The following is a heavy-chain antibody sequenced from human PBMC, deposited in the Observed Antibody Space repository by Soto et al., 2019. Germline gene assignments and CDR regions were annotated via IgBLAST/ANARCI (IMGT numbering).Heavy chain of an antibody. J-gene: IGHJ4*02. D-gene: IGHD2-15*01. CDR1: GFTFSSFG. V-gene: IGHV3-33*01. CDR3: ARGYCSGGSCPPFDY. Sequence: QVQLVESGGGVVQPGRSLRLSCAASGFTFSSFGMHWVRQAPGKGLEWVVVTWYDGTNKYYADSVKGRFTISRDNSKNTLHLQMNSLRVEDTAVYYCARGYCSGGSCPPFDYWGQGTLVTVSS. CDR2: TWYDGTNK.